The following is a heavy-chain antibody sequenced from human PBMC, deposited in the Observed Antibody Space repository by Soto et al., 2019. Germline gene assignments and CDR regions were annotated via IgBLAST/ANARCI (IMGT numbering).Heavy chain of an antibody. V-gene: IGHV1-69*13. CDR2: IIPIFGTA. D-gene: IGHD1-1*01. CDR1: GGTFSSYA. Sequence: ASVKVSCKASGGTFSSYAISWVRQAPGQGLEWMGGIIPIFGTANYAQKFQDRVTITADESTSTAYMELSSLRSEDTALYYCARDTTGGRDRDYYYYGMDVWGQGTTVTVSS. J-gene: IGHJ6*02. CDR3: ARDTTGGRDRDYYYYGMDV.